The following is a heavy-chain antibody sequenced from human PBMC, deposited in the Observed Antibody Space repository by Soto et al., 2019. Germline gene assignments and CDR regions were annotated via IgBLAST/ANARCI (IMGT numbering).Heavy chain of an antibody. D-gene: IGHD5-18*01. CDR3: ARAGYSYGFSIPFDP. Sequence: GGSLRLSCAASGFTFSSYAMHWVRQAPGKGLEWVAVISYDGSNKYYADSVKGRFTISRDNSKNTLYLQMNSLRAEDTAVYYCARAGYSYGFSIPFDPWGQGTLVTVSS. J-gene: IGHJ5*02. V-gene: IGHV3-30-3*01. CDR1: GFTFSSYA. CDR2: ISYDGSNK.